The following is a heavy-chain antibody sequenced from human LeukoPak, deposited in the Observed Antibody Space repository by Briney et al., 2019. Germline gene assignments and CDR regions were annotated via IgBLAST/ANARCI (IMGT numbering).Heavy chain of an antibody. CDR2: IKLDGSEK. J-gene: IGHJ4*02. CDR3: ARDGPGATINC. D-gene: IGHD5-12*01. Sequence: PGGSLRLSCAASGFIFSTYWMSWVRQTPGKGLEWVASIKLDGSEKSYVDSVKGRFTISRDNAKNSLYLQMNSLRAEDTAVYYCARDGPGATINCWGQGTLVTVSS. CDR1: GFIFSTYW. V-gene: IGHV3-7*01.